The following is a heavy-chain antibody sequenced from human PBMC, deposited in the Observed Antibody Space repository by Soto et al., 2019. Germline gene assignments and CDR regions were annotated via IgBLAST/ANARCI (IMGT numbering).Heavy chain of an antibody. CDR2: IYYSGST. CDR3: ARYYYGDYDGMFLIWDYYGMDV. D-gene: IGHD4-17*01. J-gene: IGHJ6*02. CDR1: GGSISSSSYY. Sequence: SETLSLTCTVSGGSISSSSYYWGWIRQPPGKGLEWIGSIYYSGSTYYNPSLKSRVTISVDTSKNQFSLKLSSVTAADTAVYYCARYYYGDYDGMFLIWDYYGMDVWGQGTTVTVSS. V-gene: IGHV4-39*01.